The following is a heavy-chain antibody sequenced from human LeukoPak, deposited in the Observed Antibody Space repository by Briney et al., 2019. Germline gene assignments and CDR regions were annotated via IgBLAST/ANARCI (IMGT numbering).Heavy chain of an antibody. CDR2: ISTSGATT. Sequence: PGGSLRLSCAASGFTFGNFDINWVRQAPGKGLEWVAVISTSGATTHYADSVKGRFTISRDNSRDTVYLQMNSLRVEDTAVYYCAKDRACSSTRYYIDYWGQGTLVTVSS. CDR1: GFTFGNFD. D-gene: IGHD6-13*01. CDR3: AKDRACSSTRYYIDY. J-gene: IGHJ4*02. V-gene: IGHV3-23*01.